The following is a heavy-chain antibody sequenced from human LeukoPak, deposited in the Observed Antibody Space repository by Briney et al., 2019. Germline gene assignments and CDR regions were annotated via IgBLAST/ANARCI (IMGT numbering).Heavy chain of an antibody. CDR2: VSTYNGHT. CDR3: ARPAKGAYDFYYMDV. V-gene: IGHV1-18*01. D-gene: IGHD2-2*01. CDR1: GDTLPTNG. J-gene: IGHJ6*03. Sequence: GASVKVSCQASGDTLPTNGITWVRQPPGQGLEWMGSVSTYNGHTNYTQYLQGRVTMTRDTSTNTAYMEMRGLRANDTAIYSCARPAKGAYDFYYMDVWAKGPRSPSP.